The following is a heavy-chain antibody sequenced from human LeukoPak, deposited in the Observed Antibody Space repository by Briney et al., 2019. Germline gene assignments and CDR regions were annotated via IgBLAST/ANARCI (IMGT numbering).Heavy chain of an antibody. Sequence: PSETLSLTCTVSGYSISSGYYWGWIRQPPGKGLEWIGSIYHSGTTYYNPSLKSRVTISVDTSKNQFSLRLSSVTAADTAVYYCARGTSTIVATFSYWGQGTLSPSPQ. V-gene: IGHV4-38-2*02. CDR3: ARGTSTIVATFSY. J-gene: IGHJ4*02. CDR2: IYHSGTT. D-gene: IGHD5-12*01. CDR1: GYSISSGYY.